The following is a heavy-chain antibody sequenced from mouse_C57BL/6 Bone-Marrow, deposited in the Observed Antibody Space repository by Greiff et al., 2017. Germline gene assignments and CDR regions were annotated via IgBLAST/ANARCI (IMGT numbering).Heavy chain of an antibody. CDR1: GYTFTDYY. V-gene: IGHV1-19*01. Sequence: EVKLVESGPVLVKPGASVKMSCKASGYTFTDYYMNWVKQSHGKSLEWIGVINPYNGGTSYNQKFKGKATLTVDKSSSTAYMELNSLTSEDSAVYYCARLRWLRRRRYYFDYWGQGTTLTVSS. CDR3: ARLRWLRRRRYYFDY. D-gene: IGHD2-2*01. J-gene: IGHJ2*01. CDR2: INPYNGGT.